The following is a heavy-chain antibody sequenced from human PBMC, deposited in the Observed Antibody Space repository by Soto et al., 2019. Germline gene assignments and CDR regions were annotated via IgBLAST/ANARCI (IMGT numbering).Heavy chain of an antibody. J-gene: IGHJ4*02. CDR2: IWYDGSNK. Sequence: GGSLRLSFAASGFTFSSYGMHWVRQAPGKWLEWVAVIWYDGSNKYYAYSVKGRFTISRDNSKNTLYLQMNSLRAEDKDVYYCARYGIAPHDYWGQGTLVPVSS. CDR1: GFTFSSYG. D-gene: IGHD6-6*01. V-gene: IGHV3-33*01. CDR3: ARYGIAPHDY.